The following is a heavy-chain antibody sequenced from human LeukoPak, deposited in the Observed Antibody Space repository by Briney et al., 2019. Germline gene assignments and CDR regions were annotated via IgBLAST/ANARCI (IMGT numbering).Heavy chain of an antibody. CDR1: GFSLSTSW. Sequence: PPGGSLRLSCAASGFSLSTSWMHWVRQVPGKGLVWVSRVNADGSSTDYADSVRGRFTISRDNAMNTLYLQMNSLRAEDTALYYCAKVVSGSRNAFDVWGQGTLVTVSS. J-gene: IGHJ3*01. V-gene: IGHV3-74*01. CDR3: AKVVSGSRNAFDV. D-gene: IGHD3-22*01. CDR2: VNADGSST.